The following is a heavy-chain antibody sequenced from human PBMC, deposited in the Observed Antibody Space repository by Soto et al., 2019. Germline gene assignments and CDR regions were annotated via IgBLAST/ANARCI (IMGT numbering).Heavy chain of an antibody. Sequence: EVQLVESGEGLVQPGGSLRLSCAASGFTFSSYAMHWVRQAPGKGLEYVSAISSNGGSTYDADSVKGRFTISRDHSKHTLYLQMGSLRAEDIAVDYCARGGIAAAFPNWYFDLWGRGTLVTVSS. CDR3: ARGGIAAAFPNWYFDL. J-gene: IGHJ2*01. D-gene: IGHD6-13*01. CDR1: GFTFSSYA. V-gene: IGHV3-64*02. CDR2: ISSNGGST.